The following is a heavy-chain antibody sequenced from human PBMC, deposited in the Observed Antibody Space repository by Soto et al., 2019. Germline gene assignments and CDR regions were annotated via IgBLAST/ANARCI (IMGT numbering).Heavy chain of an antibody. D-gene: IGHD3-16*02. CDR2: INAGNGNT. V-gene: IGHV1-3*01. CDR1: GYTFTSYA. Sequence: WASVKVSCKASGYTFTSYAMHWVRQAPGQRLEWMGWINAGNGNTKYSQKFQGRVTITRDTSASTAYMELSSLRSEGTAVYYCARDKSTYYDYVWGSYRQGGMDVWGQGTTVTVSS. CDR3: ARDKSTYYDYVWGSYRQGGMDV. J-gene: IGHJ6*02.